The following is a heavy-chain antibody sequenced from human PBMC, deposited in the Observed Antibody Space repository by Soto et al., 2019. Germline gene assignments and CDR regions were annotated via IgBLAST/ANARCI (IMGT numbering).Heavy chain of an antibody. CDR3: AREMHLGSGWGDIDI. CDR1: GFTGSAKW. V-gene: IGHV3-7*03. Sequence: VGSLRLSCAVSGFTGSAKWMSWVRHAPGKGLEWLAKINEDGSKKFYVDSVKGRFTISKDNAKNSLSLQLGSLRADDTAVYYCAREMHLGSGWGDIDIWGRGTMVTVS. CDR2: INEDGSKK. D-gene: IGHD6-19*01. J-gene: IGHJ4*02.